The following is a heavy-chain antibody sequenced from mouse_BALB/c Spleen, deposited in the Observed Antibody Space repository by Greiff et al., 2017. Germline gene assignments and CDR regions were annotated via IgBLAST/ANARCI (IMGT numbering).Heavy chain of an antibody. V-gene: IGHV1-54*03. CDR2: INPGSGGT. D-gene: IGHD2-4*01. CDR1: GYAFTNYL. CDR3: ARSYDYLFDY. J-gene: IGHJ2*01. Sequence: QVQLQQSGAELVRPGTSVKVSCKASGYAFTNYLIEWVKQRPGQGLEWIGVINPGSGGTNYNEKFKGKATLTADKSSSTAYMQLSSLTSDDSAVYFCARSYDYLFDYWGQGTTLTVSS.